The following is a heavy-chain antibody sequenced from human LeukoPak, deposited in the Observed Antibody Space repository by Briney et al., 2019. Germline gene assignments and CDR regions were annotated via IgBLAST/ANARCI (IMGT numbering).Heavy chain of an antibody. V-gene: IGHV3-30*02. CDR1: GLPLTSYG. J-gene: IGHJ4*02. CDR2: MRYDGKTE. CDR3: AKDLNTVVMQYFDS. Sequence: GGSLGLPCTGPGLPLTSYGMHWVRQTPGRGLEWVAFMRYDGKTEYYADSVKGRFTIAREDSHSTVHLHMKDLRPDDAAVYFCAKDLNTVVMQYFDSWGQGTLGSVSS. D-gene: IGHD2-21*01.